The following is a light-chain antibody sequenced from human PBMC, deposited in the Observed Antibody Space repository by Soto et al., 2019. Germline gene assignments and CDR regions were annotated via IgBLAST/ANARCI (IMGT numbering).Light chain of an antibody. CDR1: RSDVGGYDY. CDR2: EVT. J-gene: IGLJ1*01. CDR3: SSYTSVSTHV. Sequence: QSVLTQPASESGSPGQSITISCTGTRSDVGGYDYVSWYQQHPGKAPKLMIYEVTNRPSGVSNRFSGSKSGNTASLTISGLQAEDEADYYCSSYTSVSTHVFGTGTKVTAL. V-gene: IGLV2-14*01.